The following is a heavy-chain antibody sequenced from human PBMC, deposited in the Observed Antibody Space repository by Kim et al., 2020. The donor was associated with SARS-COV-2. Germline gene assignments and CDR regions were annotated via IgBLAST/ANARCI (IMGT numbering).Heavy chain of an antibody. J-gene: IGHJ3*02. CDR2: IYYSGST. Sequence: SETLSLTCTVSGGSISSYYWSWIRQPPGKGLEWIGYIYYSGSTNYNPSLKSRVTISVDTSKNQFSLKLSSVTAADTAVYYCARDLSYYYDSSGYSNAFDIWGQGTMVTVSS. D-gene: IGHD3-22*01. CDR1: GGSISSYY. CDR3: ARDLSYYYDSSGYSNAFDI. V-gene: IGHV4-59*13.